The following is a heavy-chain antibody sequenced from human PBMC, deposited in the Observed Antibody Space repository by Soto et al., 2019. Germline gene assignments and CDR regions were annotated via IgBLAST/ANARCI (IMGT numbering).Heavy chain of an antibody. Sequence: PSETLSLTCAVSSGSISSSNWWSWVRQPPGKGLEWIGEIYHSGSTNYNPSLKSRVTISVDKSKNQFSLKLSSVTAADTAVYYCARFLAAAGIGFDYWGQGTLVTVSS. CDR2: IYHSGST. V-gene: IGHV4-4*02. D-gene: IGHD6-13*01. J-gene: IGHJ4*02. CDR3: ARFLAAAGIGFDY. CDR1: SGSISSSNW.